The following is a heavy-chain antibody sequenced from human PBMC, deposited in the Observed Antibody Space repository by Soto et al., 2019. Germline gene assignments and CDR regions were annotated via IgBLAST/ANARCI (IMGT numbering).Heavy chain of an antibody. CDR1: GASFSGTY. D-gene: IGHD3-3*01. Sequence: PSETLSLTFALSGASFSGTYWSWIRQPPWKALAWIGCAYYSGTTGYNPSLKSRVSISVDTSKKHVSLRLDSVTAADTAVYYCAVWSALTKYHYDSWGHATLVTAYS. J-gene: IGHJ5*01. CDR3: AVWSALTKYHYDS. CDR2: AYYSGTT. V-gene: IGHV4-59*01.